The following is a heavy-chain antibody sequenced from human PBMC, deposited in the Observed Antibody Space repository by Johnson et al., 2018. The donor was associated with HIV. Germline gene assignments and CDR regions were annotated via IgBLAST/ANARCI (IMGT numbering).Heavy chain of an antibody. CDR3: ARDDTEADGAFDI. J-gene: IGHJ3*02. V-gene: IGHV3-7*01. D-gene: IGHD2-2*02. CDR1: GFTFSNYW. CDR2: IKEDGREK. Sequence: VQLMESGGGLVQPGGSLRLSCAASGFTFSNYWMSWVRQAPGKGLEWVANIKEDGREKYYVDSVKGRFTISRDNAKNSLYLQMNSLRAEDTAVYFCARDDTEADGAFDIWGQGTMVTVSS.